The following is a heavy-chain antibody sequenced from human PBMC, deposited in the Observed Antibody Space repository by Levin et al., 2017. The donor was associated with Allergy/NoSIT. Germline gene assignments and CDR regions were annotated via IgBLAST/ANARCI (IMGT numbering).Heavy chain of an antibody. CDR1: GFTFSSYG. Sequence: GESLKISCAASGFTFSSYGMHWVRQAPGKGLEWVAVISYDGSNKYYADSVKGRFTISRDNSKNTLYLQMNSLRAEDTAVYYCAGGSYYGYWGQGTLVTVSS. CDR2: ISYDGSNK. CDR3: AGGSYYGY. V-gene: IGHV3-30*03. D-gene: IGHD1-26*01. J-gene: IGHJ4*02.